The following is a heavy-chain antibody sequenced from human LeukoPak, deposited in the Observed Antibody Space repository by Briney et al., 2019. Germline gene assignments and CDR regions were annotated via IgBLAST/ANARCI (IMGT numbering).Heavy chain of an antibody. D-gene: IGHD2-15*01. Sequence: GEVRKIACNGSRYRYTSYWIACVRQVPGKDQELTIIISPGDSDIRYSPSFQGQVTISADRSITTAYLQWSSLRASDTAIYYCARLTYCAGGSCYGFDYWGPGTVVTVSS. CDR3: ARLTYCAGGSCYGFDY. J-gene: IGHJ4*02. CDR2: ISPGDSDI. CDR1: RYRYTSYW. V-gene: IGHV5-51*01.